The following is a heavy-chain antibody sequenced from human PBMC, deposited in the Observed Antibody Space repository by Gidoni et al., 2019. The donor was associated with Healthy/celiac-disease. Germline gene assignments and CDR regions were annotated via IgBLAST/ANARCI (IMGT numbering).Heavy chain of an antibody. Sequence: VQLVESGGGVVQPGRSLRLSCAASGFTFSSYGMHWVRQAPGKGLDWVAVISYDGSNKYYADAVKGRFTISRDNSKNTLYLQMNSLRAEDTAVYYCAKDIGCSGGSCYRYYYYYGMDVWGQGTTVTVSS. CDR3: AKDIGCSGGSCYRYYYYYGMDV. V-gene: IGHV3-30*18. CDR2: ISYDGSNK. CDR1: GFTFSSYG. J-gene: IGHJ6*02. D-gene: IGHD2-15*01.